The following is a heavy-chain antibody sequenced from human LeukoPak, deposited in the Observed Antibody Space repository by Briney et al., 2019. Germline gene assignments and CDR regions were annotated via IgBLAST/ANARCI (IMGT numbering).Heavy chain of an antibody. D-gene: IGHD3-10*01. Sequence: PGGSLRLSCAASGFTFSSYAMSWVRQAPGKGLEWVSAISGSGGSTYYADSVKGRFTISRDNSKNTLYLQITSLRAEDTAVYYCASMVRGTASGYWGQGTLVTVSS. CDR1: GFTFSSYA. CDR3: ASMVRGTASGY. CDR2: ISGSGGST. V-gene: IGHV3-23*01. J-gene: IGHJ4*02.